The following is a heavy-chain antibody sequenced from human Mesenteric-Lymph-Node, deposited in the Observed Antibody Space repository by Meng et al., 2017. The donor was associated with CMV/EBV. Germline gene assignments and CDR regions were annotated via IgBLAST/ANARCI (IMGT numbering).Heavy chain of an antibody. J-gene: IGHJ3*02. CDR3: ARGGIWGSPDAFDI. V-gene: IGHV3-13*01. Sequence: LKISCAASGFTFSSYNMHWVRQATGKGLEWVSAIGTAGDTYYPGSVKGRFTISREDAKNSLYLQMNSLRAGDTAVYYCARGGIWGSPDAFDIWGQGTMVTVSS. D-gene: IGHD2-15*01. CDR1: GFTFSSYN. CDR2: IGTAGDT.